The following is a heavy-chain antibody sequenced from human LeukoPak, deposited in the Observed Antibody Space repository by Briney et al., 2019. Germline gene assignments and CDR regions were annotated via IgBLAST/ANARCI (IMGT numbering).Heavy chain of an antibody. V-gene: IGHV1-2*02. CDR1: GYTFTGYY. Sequence: VASVKVSCEASGYTFTGYYMHWVRQAPGQGLEWMGWINPNSGDTNYAQKFQGRVTMTRDTSISTAYMELSSLRSEDTAVYYCARAVVYGSGTFDYWGQGTLVTVSS. J-gene: IGHJ4*02. CDR3: ARAVVYGSGTFDY. CDR2: INPNSGDT. D-gene: IGHD3-10*01.